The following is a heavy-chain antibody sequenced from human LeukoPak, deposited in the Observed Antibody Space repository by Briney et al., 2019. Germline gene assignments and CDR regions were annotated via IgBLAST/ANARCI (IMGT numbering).Heavy chain of an antibody. J-gene: IGHJ4*02. D-gene: IGHD6-19*01. CDR2: ISTSDAT. V-gene: IGHV3-48*03. Sequence: PGGSLRLSCAASGCTFSSYEMNWVRQAPGKGLEWISYISTSDATMYADSVKGRFTISRDNAKNSLYLQMNSLRAEDTAVYYCARHNGWYDYWGQGTLVTVSS. CDR3: ARHNGWYDY. CDR1: GCTFSSYE.